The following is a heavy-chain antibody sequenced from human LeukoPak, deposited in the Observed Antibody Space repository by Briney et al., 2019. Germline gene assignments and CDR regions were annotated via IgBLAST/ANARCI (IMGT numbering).Heavy chain of an antibody. D-gene: IGHD3-16*02. CDR2: IYYSGST. CDR1: GGSISSYY. Sequence: SETLSLTRTVSGGSISSYYWSWIRQPPGKGLEWIGYIYYSGSTNYNPSLKSRVTISVDTSKNQFSLKLSSVTAADTAVYYCARLTYDYVWGSYRYGPLDFWGQGTMVTVSS. V-gene: IGHV4-59*01. J-gene: IGHJ3*01. CDR3: ARLTYDYVWGSYRYGPLDF.